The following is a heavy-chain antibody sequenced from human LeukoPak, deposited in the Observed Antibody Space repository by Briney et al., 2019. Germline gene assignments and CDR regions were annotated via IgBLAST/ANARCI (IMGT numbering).Heavy chain of an antibody. CDR3: ARAESGSTGFDY. V-gene: IGHV3-21*01. CDR2: ISSSSSYI. J-gene: IGHJ4*02. D-gene: IGHD1-26*01. CDR1: GFTFSSYS. Sequence: KTGGSVRLSCAASGFTFSSYSMNWVRQAPGKGLEWVSSISSSSSYIYYADSVKGRFTISRDNAKNTLYLQMNSLRAEDTAVYYCARAESGSTGFDYWGQGTLVTVSS.